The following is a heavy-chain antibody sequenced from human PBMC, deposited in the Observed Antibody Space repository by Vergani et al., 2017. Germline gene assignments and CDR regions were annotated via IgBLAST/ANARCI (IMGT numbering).Heavy chain of an antibody. CDR1: GGSFTSYH. J-gene: IGHJ6*03. Sequence: QVQLQQWGGGLLKPSETLSLTCVVNGGSFTSYHWTWIRQSPGEGLEWVGDIDHTGRPDYNPSLKSRLTLSVEKSRNHFSLTLNSVTATDTAIYFCARVNTDTNGHLYYYYYMDVWGQGTAVTVS. D-gene: IGHD2-8*01. V-gene: IGHV4-34*01. CDR2: IDHTGRP. CDR3: ARVNTDTNGHLYYYYYMDV.